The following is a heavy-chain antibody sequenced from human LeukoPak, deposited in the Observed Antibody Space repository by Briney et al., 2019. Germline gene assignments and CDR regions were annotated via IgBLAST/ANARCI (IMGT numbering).Heavy chain of an antibody. J-gene: IGHJ4*02. CDR1: GGSISSYY. D-gene: IGHD3-3*01. CDR3: ARTHNYDFWRGYEGDYFDY. Sequence: SETLSLTCTVSGGSISSYYGSWIRQPPGKGLEWIGHIYYSGSTNYNPSLKSRVTISVDTSKNQFSLKLSSLTSADTAVYYCARTHNYDFWRGYEGDYFDYWGQGTLVTVSS. CDR2: IYYSGST. V-gene: IGHV4-59*01.